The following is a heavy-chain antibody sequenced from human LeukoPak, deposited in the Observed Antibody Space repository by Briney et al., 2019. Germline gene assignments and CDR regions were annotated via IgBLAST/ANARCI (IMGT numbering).Heavy chain of an antibody. CDR1: GYTFTSYG. CDR3: ARVGASSGYYYFDY. J-gene: IGHJ4*02. D-gene: IGHD3-22*01. CDR2: TSAYNGNT. Sequence: ASVKVSCKASGYTFTSYGISWVRQAPGQGLEWMGWTSAYNGNTNYAQKLQGRVTMTTDTSTSTAYMELRSLRSDDTAVYYCARVGASSGYYYFDYWGQGTLVTVSS. V-gene: IGHV1-18*01.